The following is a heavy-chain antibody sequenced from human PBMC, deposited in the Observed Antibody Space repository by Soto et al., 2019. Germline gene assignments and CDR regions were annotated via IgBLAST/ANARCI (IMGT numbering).Heavy chain of an antibody. V-gene: IGHV4-4*02. J-gene: IGHJ4*02. Sequence: PSETLSRNCAVSGDAINSSQWWYCVRQPPAKGLEWIGQISHSGNTTYTPSLTSRVTISVDKSKNHFSLKLTSVTAADTAVYYCARVYSGSYYMWEVLDYWGQGTLVTSPQ. CDR2: ISHSGNT. CDR3: ARVYSGSYYMWEVLDY. D-gene: IGHD1-26*01. CDR1: GDAINSSQW.